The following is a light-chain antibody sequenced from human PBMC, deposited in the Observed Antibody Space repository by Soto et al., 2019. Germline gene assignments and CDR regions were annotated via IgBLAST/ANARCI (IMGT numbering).Light chain of an antibody. CDR1: QGVSSN. Sequence: VVTTHSPSTLSVSPLHTSTLSSGASQGVSSNLAWYQQKSGQAPRLLIYGASTRATGVPARFSGSGSGTEFTLTISRLQSEDFAVYYCQQYYNWRPRFGQGTKVDI. J-gene: IGKJ1*01. CDR3: QQYYNWRPR. V-gene: IGKV3-15*01. CDR2: GAS.